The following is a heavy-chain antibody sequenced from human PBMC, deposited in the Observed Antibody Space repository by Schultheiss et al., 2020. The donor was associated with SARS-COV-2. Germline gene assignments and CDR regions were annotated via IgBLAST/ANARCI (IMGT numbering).Heavy chain of an antibody. D-gene: IGHD4-23*01. Sequence: GGSLRLSCAASGFTFSSYAMSWVRQAPGKGLEWVSAISGSGGSTYYADSVKGRFTISRDNAKNSLYLQMNSLRAEDTAVYYCARDEEYGGNAVHYWGQGTLVTVSS. J-gene: IGHJ4*02. CDR3: ARDEEYGGNAVHY. CDR1: GFTFSSYA. V-gene: IGHV3-23*01. CDR2: ISGSGGST.